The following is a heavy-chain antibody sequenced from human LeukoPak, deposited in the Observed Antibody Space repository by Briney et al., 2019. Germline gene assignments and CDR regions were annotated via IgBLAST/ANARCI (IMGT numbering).Heavy chain of an antibody. V-gene: IGHV3-30-3*01. J-gene: IGHJ5*02. Sequence: GGSLRLSCAASGFTFSSYAMHWVRQAPGKGLEWVAVISYDGSNKYYADSVKGRFTISRDNSKNTLYLQMNSLRAEETSIYYCARDKLLEYGNWFDPWGQGTLVTVSS. CDR2: ISYDGSNK. CDR1: GFTFSSYA. D-gene: IGHD4/OR15-4a*01. CDR3: ARDKLLEYGNWFDP.